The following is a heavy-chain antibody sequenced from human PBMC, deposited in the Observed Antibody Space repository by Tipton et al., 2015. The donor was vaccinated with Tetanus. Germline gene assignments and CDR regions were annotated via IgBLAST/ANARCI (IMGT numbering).Heavy chain of an antibody. CDR1: GYMFSSHW. J-gene: IGHJ3*01. D-gene: IGHD3-16*01. Sequence: VQLVQSGAEVRKPGESLKISCQGSGYMFSSHWIGWVRQVPGKGLEWLGTIYPGDSYSTYSPSFEGQVTISVDRSIDTAYLQWSSLKASDTAIYYCARPLTSVAFGGFAFDVWGQGTLVTVSS. CDR3: ARPLTSVAFGGFAFDV. CDR2: IYPGDSYS. V-gene: IGHV5-51*01.